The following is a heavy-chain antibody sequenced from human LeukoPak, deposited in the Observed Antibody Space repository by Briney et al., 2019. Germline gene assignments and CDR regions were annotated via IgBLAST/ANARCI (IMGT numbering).Heavy chain of an antibody. CDR3: ARAPGNYYYGMDV. CDR1: GGTFSSYA. Sequence: SVTVSCKASGGTFSSYAISWVRQAPGQGLEWMGRIIPILGIANYAQKFQGRVTITADKSTSTAYMELSSLRSEDTAVYYCARAPGNYYYGMDVWGQGTTVTVSS. V-gene: IGHV1-69*04. J-gene: IGHJ6*02. CDR2: IIPILGIA. D-gene: IGHD3-10*01.